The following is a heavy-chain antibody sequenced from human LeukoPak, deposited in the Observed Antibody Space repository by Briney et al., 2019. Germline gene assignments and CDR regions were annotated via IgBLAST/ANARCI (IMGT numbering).Heavy chain of an antibody. Sequence: SVKVSCKASGGTFSCYAISWVRQAPGQGLEWMGGIIPIFGTANYAQKFQGRVTITADESTSIAYMELSSLRSEDTAVYYCARSRGPAASLFDYWGQGTLVTVSS. V-gene: IGHV1-69*01. CDR3: ARSRGPAASLFDY. J-gene: IGHJ4*02. CDR2: IIPIFGTA. CDR1: GGTFSCYA. D-gene: IGHD2-2*01.